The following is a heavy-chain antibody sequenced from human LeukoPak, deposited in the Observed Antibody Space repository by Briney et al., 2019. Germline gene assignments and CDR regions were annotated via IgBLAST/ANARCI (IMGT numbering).Heavy chain of an antibody. J-gene: IGHJ6*02. CDR3: ARLMFRGLRLAGYSGMDV. V-gene: IGHV3-23*01. CDR2: ISGSGGST. CDR1: GITLSNYG. D-gene: IGHD3-16*01. Sequence: PGGSLRLSCAVSGITLSNYGMSWVRQAPGKGLEWVAGISGSGGSTNYADSVKGRFTISRGNPTNTLFLQMNSLRAEDTAVYYCARLMFRGLRLAGYSGMDVWGQGTTVTVSS.